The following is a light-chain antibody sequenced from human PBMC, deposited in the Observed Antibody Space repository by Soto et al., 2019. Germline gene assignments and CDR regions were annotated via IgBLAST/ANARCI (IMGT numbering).Light chain of an antibody. Sequence: QSVLTQPPSVSGAPGQRVTISCTGSSSNIGAGYDVHWYQQLPGTAPKLLIYGNSNRPSGVPDRFSGSKSGTSASLAITGLQAEYEADYYCQSYDSSLGGLVVLGGGTKLTV. J-gene: IGLJ2*01. CDR3: QSYDSSLGGLVV. CDR1: SSNIGAGYD. V-gene: IGLV1-40*01. CDR2: GNS.